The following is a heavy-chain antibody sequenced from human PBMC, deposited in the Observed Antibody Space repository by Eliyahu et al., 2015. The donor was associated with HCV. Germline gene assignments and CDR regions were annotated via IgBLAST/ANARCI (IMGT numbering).Heavy chain of an antibody. CDR1: GFTFSSYS. CDR3: ARGQDYYDFWSGSTIDY. V-gene: IGHV3-21*01. D-gene: IGHD3-3*01. J-gene: IGHJ4*02. Sequence: EVQLVESGGGLVKPGGSLRLSCAASGFTFSSYSMNWVRQAPGKGLEWVSSISCCWCFLFLADSVKGRFTISRDNAKNSLYLQMNSLRAEDTAVYYCARGQDYYDFWSGSTIDYWGQGTLVTVSS. CDR2: ISCCWCFL.